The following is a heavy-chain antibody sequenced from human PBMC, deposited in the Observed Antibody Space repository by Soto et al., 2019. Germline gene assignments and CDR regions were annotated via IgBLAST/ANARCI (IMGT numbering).Heavy chain of an antibody. J-gene: IGHJ6*02. D-gene: IGHD6-13*01. CDR1: GGTFSSYA. Sequence: SVKVSCKASGGTFSSYAISWVRQAPGQGLEWMGGIIPIFGTANYAQKFQGRVTITADESTSTAYMELSSLRSEDTAVYYCARDREQLDSYYYYGMDVWGQGTTVTVSS. V-gene: IGHV1-69*13. CDR3: ARDREQLDSYYYYGMDV. CDR2: IIPIFGTA.